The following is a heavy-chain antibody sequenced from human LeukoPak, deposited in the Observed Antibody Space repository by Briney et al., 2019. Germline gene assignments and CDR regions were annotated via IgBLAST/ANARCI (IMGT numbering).Heavy chain of an antibody. D-gene: IGHD3-3*01. J-gene: IGHJ6*03. CDR1: GGTFSSYA. CDR2: IIPIFGTA. V-gene: IGHV1-69*05. Sequence: ASVKVSCKASGGTFSSYALSWVRQAPGQGLEWMGRIIPIFGTANYAQKFQGRVTITTDESTSTAYMELSSLRSEDTAVYYCARGLSGHYYYYYMDVWGKGTTVTVSS. CDR3: ARGLSGHYYYYYMDV.